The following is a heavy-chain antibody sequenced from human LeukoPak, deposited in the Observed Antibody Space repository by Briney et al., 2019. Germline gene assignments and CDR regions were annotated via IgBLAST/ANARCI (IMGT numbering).Heavy chain of an antibody. D-gene: IGHD2-2*01. V-gene: IGHV3-23*01. CDR3: AKPYCSSTSCYGYYYGMDV. J-gene: IGHJ6*02. Sequence: GGSLRLSCAASGFTFSSYAMSWVRQAPGKGLEWVSAISGSGGSTYYADSVKGRFTISRDNSKNTLDLQMNSLRAEDTAVYYCAKPYCSSTSCYGYYYGMDVWGQGTTVTVSS. CDR1: GFTFSSYA. CDR2: ISGSGGST.